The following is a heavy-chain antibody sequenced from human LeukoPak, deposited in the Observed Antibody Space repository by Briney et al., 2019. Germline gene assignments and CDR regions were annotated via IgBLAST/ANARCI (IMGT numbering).Heavy chain of an antibody. D-gene: IGHD3-10*01. J-gene: IGHJ6*02. CDR3: AKLITMVRGVIPRYYGMDV. CDR2: ISGSGGST. CDR1: GFTFSSYA. Sequence: GGSLRLSCAASGFTFSSYAMSWVRQAPGKGLEWVSAISGSGGSTYYADSVKGRFTISTDNSKNTLYLQMNSLRAEDTAVYYCAKLITMVRGVIPRYYGMDVWGQGTTVTVSS. V-gene: IGHV3-23*01.